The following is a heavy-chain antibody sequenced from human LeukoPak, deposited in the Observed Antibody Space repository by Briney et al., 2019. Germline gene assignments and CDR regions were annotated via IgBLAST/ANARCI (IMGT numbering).Heavy chain of an antibody. D-gene: IGHD3-16*01. J-gene: IGHJ4*02. CDR1: GFTFNNAL. V-gene: IGHV3-15*04. Sequence: GGSLRLSCAAAGFTFNNALMSWVRQAPGKGLEWVGRMGTKTGGGTTDWAGPVTGRFTISRDDSVNTLFVQMTSLKAEDTAVYYCTREYWGSFSYWGQGTLVTVSS. CDR2: MGTKTGGGTT. CDR3: TREYWGSFSY.